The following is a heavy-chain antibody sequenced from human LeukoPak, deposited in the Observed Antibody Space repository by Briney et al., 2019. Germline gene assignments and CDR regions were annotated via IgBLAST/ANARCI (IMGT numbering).Heavy chain of an antibody. V-gene: IGHV4-30-2*01. J-gene: IGHJ6*02. CDR3: ARVDSTVGFGMDV. CDR2: IYHSGST. Sequence: PSETLSLTSAVSGGSISSGGYSWSWIRQPPGKGLEWIGYIYHSGSTYYNPSLKSRVTISVDRSKNQFSLKLSSVTAADTAVYYCARVDSTVGFGMDVWGQGTTVTVSS. D-gene: IGHD2-2*01. CDR1: GGSISSGGYS.